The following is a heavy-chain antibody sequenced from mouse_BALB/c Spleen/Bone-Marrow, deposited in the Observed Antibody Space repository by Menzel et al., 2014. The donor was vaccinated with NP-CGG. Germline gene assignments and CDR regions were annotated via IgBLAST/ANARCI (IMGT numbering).Heavy chain of an antibody. Sequence: QVHVKQSGPELVKPGASVKISCKAPGYTFTDYYINWVKQRPGQGLEWIGWIYPGSGNTKYNEKFKGKATLTVDTSSSTAYMHLSSLTSEDTAVYFCARRRYDVGYFDVWGAGTTVTVSS. CDR2: IYPGSGNT. J-gene: IGHJ1*01. D-gene: IGHD2-14*01. V-gene: IGHV1-84*02. CDR1: GYTFTDYY. CDR3: ARRRYDVGYFDV.